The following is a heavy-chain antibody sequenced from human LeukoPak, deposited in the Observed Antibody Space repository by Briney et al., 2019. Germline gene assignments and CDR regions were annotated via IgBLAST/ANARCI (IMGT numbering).Heavy chain of an antibody. CDR2: IIPIFGTA. J-gene: IGHJ4*02. CDR1: GGTFSSYA. V-gene: IGHV1-69*01. Sequence: SVKVSSKAHGGTFSSYAISRVRQAPGQGLEWMGGIIPIFGTANYAQKFQGRVTITADESTRTASINLSSLRSEATTVFYCAREIGVGATDYWGQGTLVTVSS. D-gene: IGHD1-26*01. CDR3: AREIGVGATDY.